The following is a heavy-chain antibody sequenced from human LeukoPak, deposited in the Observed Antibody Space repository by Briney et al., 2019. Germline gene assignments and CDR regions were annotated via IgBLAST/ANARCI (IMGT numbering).Heavy chain of an antibody. J-gene: IGHJ4*02. CDR3: AKDRKPIAAAGLFDY. D-gene: IGHD6-13*01. CDR2: IKYDGSDE. Sequence: GGSLRLSCAASGLIFSSYWMTWVRQAPGKGLEWVANIKYDGSDEYYVDSVKGRFTISRDNSKNTLYLQMNSLRAEDTAVYYCAKDRKPIAAAGLFDYWGQGTLVTVSS. CDR1: GLIFSSYW. V-gene: IGHV3-7*03.